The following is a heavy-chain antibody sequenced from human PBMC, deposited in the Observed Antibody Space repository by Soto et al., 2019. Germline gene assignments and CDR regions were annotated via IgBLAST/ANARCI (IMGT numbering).Heavy chain of an antibody. Sequence: SETLSLTCTVSGGSISSYYWIWIRQPPGKGLEWIGYIYYSGSTNYNPSLKSRVTISVDTSKNQFSLKLSSVTAADTAVYYCARLEYSYGYYYYGMDVWGQGTTVTVSS. CDR1: GGSISSYY. D-gene: IGHD5-18*01. V-gene: IGHV4-59*08. CDR2: IYYSGST. CDR3: ARLEYSYGYYYYGMDV. J-gene: IGHJ6*02.